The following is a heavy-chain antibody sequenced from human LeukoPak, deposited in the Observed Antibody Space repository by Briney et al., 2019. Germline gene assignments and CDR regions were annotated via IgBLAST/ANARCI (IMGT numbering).Heavy chain of an antibody. CDR2: MGWYGGST. CDR1: GFTFEDYG. CDR3: ARRPYSSSSHYFDY. J-gene: IGHJ4*02. Sequence: GGSLRLSCAASGFTFEDYGMSWVREAPGKGLGWVCGMGWYGGSTAYADSVKGRFTISRDNAKNSLYLEMNSLRAEDTALYHCARRPYSSSSHYFDYWGQGTLVTVSS. D-gene: IGHD6-6*01. V-gene: IGHV3-20*01.